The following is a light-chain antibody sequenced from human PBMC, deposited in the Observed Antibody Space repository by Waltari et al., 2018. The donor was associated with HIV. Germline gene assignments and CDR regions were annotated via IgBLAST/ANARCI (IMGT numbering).Light chain of an antibody. CDR2: SDI. CDR1: RSTIGSGDF. V-gene: IGLV1-40*01. Sequence: QSALTQPPSVSGAPGQRVPISCTGHRSTIGSGDFVHWYKTLPGTAPKLLVYSDINRPSGVPDRFSGSKSGTSASLVITGLQAEDEADYYCQSYDSSLRASVFGGGTKLTVL. CDR3: QSYDSSLRASV. J-gene: IGLJ2*01.